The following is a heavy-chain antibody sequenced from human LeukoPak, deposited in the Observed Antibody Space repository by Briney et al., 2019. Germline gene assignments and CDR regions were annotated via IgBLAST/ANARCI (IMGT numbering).Heavy chain of an antibody. V-gene: IGHV1-18*01. CDR3: ARDQTQIWFGEGLWYFDY. D-gene: IGHD3-10*01. CDR2: ISPYNGNT. J-gene: IGHJ4*02. CDR1: GYTFTTYG. Sequence: ASVKVSCKASGYTFTTYGISWVRQAPGQGLEWMGWISPYNGNTKYAQKVQGRVTMTTDTSTSTAYMELRSLRSDDTAVYYCARDQTQIWFGEGLWYFDYWGQGTLVTVSS.